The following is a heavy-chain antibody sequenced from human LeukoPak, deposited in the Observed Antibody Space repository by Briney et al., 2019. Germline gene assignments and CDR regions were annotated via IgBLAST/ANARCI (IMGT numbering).Heavy chain of an antibody. CDR2: INPNSGGT. CDR3: VRGGELLLYNWFDP. Sequence: GASVKVSCKASGYTFTGYYMHWVRQAPGQGLEWMGWINPNSGGTNYAQKFQGRITMPRDTSISTAYMELSRLRSDDTAVDYCVRGGELLLYNWFDPWGQGTLVTVSS. V-gene: IGHV1-2*02. CDR1: GYTFTGYY. J-gene: IGHJ5*02. D-gene: IGHD1-26*01.